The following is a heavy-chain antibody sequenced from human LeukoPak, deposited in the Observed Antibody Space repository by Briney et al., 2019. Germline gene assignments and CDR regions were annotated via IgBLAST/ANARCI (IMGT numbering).Heavy chain of an antibody. Sequence: ASVKVSCKASGYTFTSYGISWVRQAPGQGLEWRGWISAYNGNTNYAQKLQGRVTMTTDTSTSTAYMELRSLRSDDTAVYYCARDFSVELLWMDGMDVWGQGTTVTVSS. CDR1: GYTFTSYG. V-gene: IGHV1-18*01. CDR3: ARDFSVELLWMDGMDV. J-gene: IGHJ6*02. CDR2: ISAYNGNT. D-gene: IGHD1-26*01.